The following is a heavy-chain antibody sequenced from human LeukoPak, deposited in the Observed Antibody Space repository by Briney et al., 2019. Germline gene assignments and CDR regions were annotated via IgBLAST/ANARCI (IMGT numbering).Heavy chain of an antibody. V-gene: IGHV4-39*07. J-gene: IGHJ3*02. D-gene: IGHD1-26*01. CDR1: GGSISTSNYY. CDR2: IFYSGST. CDR3: ARYIVSYPHDAFDI. Sequence: SETLSLTCTVSGGSISTSNYYWGWLRQPPGTGLEWIGNIFYSGSTYYSPSLRSRVTISVDTSKKQFSLKLSSVTAADTAFYYCARYIVSYPHDAFDIWGQGTMVTVSS.